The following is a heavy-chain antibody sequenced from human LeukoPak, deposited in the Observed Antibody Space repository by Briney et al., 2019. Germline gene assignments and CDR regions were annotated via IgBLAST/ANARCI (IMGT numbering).Heavy chain of an antibody. CDR3: ASPYDSSGYSHDY. Sequence: GGSLRLSCAASGFTFSSYSMNWVRQAPGKGLEWVSSISSSSSYIYYADSVKGRFTISRDNAKNSLYLQMNSLRAEDTAVYYCASPYDSSGYSHDYWGQGTLVTVSS. J-gene: IGHJ4*02. CDR2: ISSSSSYI. CDR1: GFTFSSYS. V-gene: IGHV3-21*01. D-gene: IGHD3-22*01.